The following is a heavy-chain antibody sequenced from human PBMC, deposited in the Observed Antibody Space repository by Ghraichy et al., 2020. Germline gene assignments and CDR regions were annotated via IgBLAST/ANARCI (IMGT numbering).Heavy chain of an antibody. CDR1: GGTFSSYA. Sequence: SVKVSCKASGGTFSSYAISWVRQAPGQGLEWMGGIIPIFGTANYAQKFQGRVTITADESTSTAYMELSSLRSEDTAVYYCARVRPLTGDLGYWGQGTLVTVSS. CDR2: IIPIFGTA. CDR3: ARVRPLTGDLGY. J-gene: IGHJ4*02. D-gene: IGHD7-27*01. V-gene: IGHV1-69*13.